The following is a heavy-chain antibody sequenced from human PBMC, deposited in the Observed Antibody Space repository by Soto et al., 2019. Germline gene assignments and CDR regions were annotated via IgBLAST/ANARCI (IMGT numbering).Heavy chain of an antibody. Sequence: SETLSLTCTVSGGSISSGGYYWSWIRQHPGKGLEWIGYIYYSGSTYYNPSLKSRVTISVDTSKNQFSLKLSSVTAADTAVYYCARDLGGIAAAGIWARWFDPWGQGTLVTVSS. V-gene: IGHV4-31*03. CDR1: GGSISSGGYY. J-gene: IGHJ5*02. CDR2: IYYSGST. D-gene: IGHD6-13*01. CDR3: ARDLGGIAAAGIWARWFDP.